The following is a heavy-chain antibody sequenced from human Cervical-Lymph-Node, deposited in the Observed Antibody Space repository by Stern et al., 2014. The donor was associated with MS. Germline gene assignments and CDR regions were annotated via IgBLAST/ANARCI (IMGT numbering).Heavy chain of an antibody. Sequence: QLQLQESGPGLVKPSETLSLTCTVSAYSISSAYYWGWIRQPPGKGLEWIGTIYHSGSTYYNPSLKSRVTISVDTSKNQFSLKLSSVTAADTAVYYCATEVQQLVHGNWFDPWGQGTLVTVSS. V-gene: IGHV4-38-2*02. D-gene: IGHD6-13*01. CDR3: ATEVQQLVHGNWFDP. J-gene: IGHJ5*02. CDR2: IYHSGST. CDR1: AYSISSAYY.